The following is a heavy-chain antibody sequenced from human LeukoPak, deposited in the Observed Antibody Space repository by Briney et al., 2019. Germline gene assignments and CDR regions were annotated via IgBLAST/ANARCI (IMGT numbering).Heavy chain of an antibody. CDR2: ISYDGSNK. V-gene: IGHV3-30*18. J-gene: IGHJ4*02. CDR1: GFTFSSYG. CDR3: AKEPYSSAYYFDY. Sequence: GRSLRLSCAASGFTFSSYGMHWVRQAPGKGLGWVAVISYDGSNKYYADSVKGRFTISRDNSKNTLYLQMNSLRAEDTAVYYCAKEPYSSAYYFDYWGQGTLVTVSS. D-gene: IGHD6-19*01.